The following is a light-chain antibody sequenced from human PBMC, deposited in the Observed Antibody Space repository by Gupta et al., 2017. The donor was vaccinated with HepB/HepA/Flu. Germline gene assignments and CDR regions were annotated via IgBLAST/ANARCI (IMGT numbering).Light chain of an antibody. CDR1: SLRRYY. J-gene: IGLJ3*02. CDR3: KSRDTNNVL. CDR2: GKN. Sequence: SSELTQDPSVSVALGQTVRITCQGDSLRRYYASWYQPKPGPAPSLIIYGKNKRPSGIADRFSGSNSGNTASSTISGAQAEDDADYYCKSRDTNNVLFGGGTKLTVL. V-gene: IGLV3-19*01.